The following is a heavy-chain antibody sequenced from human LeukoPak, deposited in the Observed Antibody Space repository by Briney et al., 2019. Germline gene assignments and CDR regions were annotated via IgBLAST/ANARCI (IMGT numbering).Heavy chain of an antibody. V-gene: IGHV1-8*01. CDR1: GYTFTSYD. J-gene: IGHJ4*02. CDR3: AIPSIAAAGNFDY. CDR2: MNPNSGNT. Sequence: ASVKVSCKASGYTFTSYDINWVRQATGQGLEWMGWMNPNSGNTGYAQKFQGRVTMTRNTSISTAYMELSSLRSEDTAVYYCAIPSIAAAGNFDYWGQGTLVTVSS. D-gene: IGHD6-13*01.